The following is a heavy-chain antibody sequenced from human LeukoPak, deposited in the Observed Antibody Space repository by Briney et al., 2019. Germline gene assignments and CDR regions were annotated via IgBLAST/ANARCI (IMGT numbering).Heavy chain of an antibody. CDR2: MNPNSGNT. D-gene: IGHD4-17*01. J-gene: IGHJ4*02. V-gene: IGHV1-8*01. CDR3: ATDVADFGDYAAGF. CDR1: GYTFTSYD. Sequence: ASVKVSCKASGYTFTSYDINWVRQATGQGLEWMGWMNPNSGNTGYAQKFQGRVTMTRNTSISTAYMELSSLRSEDTAVYYCATDVADFGDYAAGFWGQGTLVTVSS.